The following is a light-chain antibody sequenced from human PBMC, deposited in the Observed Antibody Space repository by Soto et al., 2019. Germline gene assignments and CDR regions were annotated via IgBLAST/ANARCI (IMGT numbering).Light chain of an antibody. J-gene: IGLJ3*02. CDR1: SSNIGAGYD. CDR3: HCYDSSLSGSV. CDR2: GNS. Sequence: QSVLTQPPSVSGAPGQRVTISCTGSSSNIGAGYDVHWYQQLPGTAPKLLIYGNSNRPSGVPDRFSGSKFGTSASLAITGLQAEDEADYYCHCYDSSLSGSVFGGGTQLTVL. V-gene: IGLV1-40*01.